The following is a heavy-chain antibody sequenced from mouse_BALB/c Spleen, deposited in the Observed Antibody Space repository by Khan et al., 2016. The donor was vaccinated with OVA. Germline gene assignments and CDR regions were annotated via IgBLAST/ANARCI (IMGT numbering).Heavy chain of an antibody. V-gene: IGHV3-6*02. Sequence: EVQLQESGPGLVKPSQSLSLTCSVTGYSITSGYFWNWIRQFPGNKLEWMGYIRYDGNSNYNPSPKNRISITRDTSKNQFFLKLNSVTPEDTATYYCARGGSSGPAWFAYWGQGTLVTVSA. D-gene: IGHD3-1*01. CDR1: GYSITSGYF. CDR3: ARGGSSGPAWFAY. CDR2: IRYDGNS. J-gene: IGHJ3*01.